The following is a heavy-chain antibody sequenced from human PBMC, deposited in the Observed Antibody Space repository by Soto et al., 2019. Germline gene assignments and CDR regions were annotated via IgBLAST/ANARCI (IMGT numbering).Heavy chain of an antibody. D-gene: IGHD2-15*01. CDR1: GFTFSSYA. CDR3: ARERDIVVVPEGFTFDP. Sequence: VQLVESGGGVVQPGRSLRLSCAASGFTFSSYAMHWVRQAPGKGLEWVAVISYDGSNKYYADSVKGRFTISRDNSKNTLYLQMNSLRAEDTAVYYCARERDIVVVPEGFTFDPWGQGTLVTVSS. J-gene: IGHJ5*02. CDR2: ISYDGSNK. V-gene: IGHV3-30-3*01.